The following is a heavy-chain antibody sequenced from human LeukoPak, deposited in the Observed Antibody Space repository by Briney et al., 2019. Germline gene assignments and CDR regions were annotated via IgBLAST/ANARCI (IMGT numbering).Heavy chain of an antibody. CDR3: AKDPYFGAIYYYYGMDV. D-gene: IGHD3-3*01. CDR2: ISSSSSTI. Sequence: GGSLRLSCAASGFTFSSYAMSWVRQAPGKGLEWVSYISSSSSTIYYADSVKGRFTISRDNSKNTLYLQMNSLRAEDTAVYYCAKDPYFGAIYYYYGMDVWGQGTTVTVSS. CDR1: GFTFSSYA. J-gene: IGHJ6*02. V-gene: IGHV3-23*01.